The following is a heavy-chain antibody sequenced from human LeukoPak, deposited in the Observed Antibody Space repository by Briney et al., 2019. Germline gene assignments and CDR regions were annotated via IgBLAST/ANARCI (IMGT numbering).Heavy chain of an antibody. CDR2: ISSNGGST. V-gene: IGHV3-64*01. D-gene: IGHD3-22*01. CDR3: ARSEDSSGYYGLYDAFDI. CDR1: GFTFSSYA. Sequence: GGSLRLSCAASGFTFSSYAMHWVRQAPGKGLEYVSAISSNGGSTYYANSVKGRFTISRDNSKNTLYLQMGSLRAEDMAVYYCARSEDSSGYYGLYDAFDIWGQGTMVTVSS. J-gene: IGHJ3*02.